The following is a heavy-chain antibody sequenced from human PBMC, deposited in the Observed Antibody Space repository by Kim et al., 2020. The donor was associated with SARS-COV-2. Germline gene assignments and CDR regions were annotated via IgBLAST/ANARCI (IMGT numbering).Heavy chain of an antibody. CDR1: GFTFSDYY. D-gene: IGHD3-3*01. CDR3: ARGLRFLDMDV. CDR2: CRNKANRYTT. V-gene: IGHV3-72*01. Sequence: GGSLRLSYAASGFTFSDYYIDWARQAPGKGLEWVGRCRNKANRYTTDYAASVKGRFTISRDDSKDSAFLQMNSLKTEDTAIYYCARGLRFLDMDVWGQGTTVTVSS. J-gene: IGHJ6*02.